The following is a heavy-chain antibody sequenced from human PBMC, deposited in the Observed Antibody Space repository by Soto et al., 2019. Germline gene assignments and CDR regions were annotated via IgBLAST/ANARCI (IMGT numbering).Heavy chain of an antibody. CDR3: ARVGIAVAGPVFDY. D-gene: IGHD6-19*01. V-gene: IGHV3-74*01. CDR2: TNSDGSST. Sequence: PGGSLRLSCAASGFTFSSYWMHWVRQTPGKGLVWVSRTNSDGSSTSYADSVKGRFTISRDNAKNTLYLQMNSLRAEDTAVYYCARVGIAVAGPVFDYWGQGTPVTVSS. CDR1: GFTFSSYW. J-gene: IGHJ4*02.